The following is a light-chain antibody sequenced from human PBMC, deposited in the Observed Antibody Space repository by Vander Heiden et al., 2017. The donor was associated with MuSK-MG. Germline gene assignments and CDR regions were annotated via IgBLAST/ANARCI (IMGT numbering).Light chain of an antibody. V-gene: IGLV2-14*01. J-gene: IGLJ2*01. CDR3: SSYTSSSTVV. CDR2: EVS. Sequence: QSALTPPACVYGSPGQSIPISCTGTSSVVGGYNYVSWSHQHPGKAPKLMIYEVSNRPAGVSNRFSGCKSGNTASLTISGLQAEDEADYYCSSYTSSSTVVFGGGTKLTVV. CDR1: SSVVGGYNY.